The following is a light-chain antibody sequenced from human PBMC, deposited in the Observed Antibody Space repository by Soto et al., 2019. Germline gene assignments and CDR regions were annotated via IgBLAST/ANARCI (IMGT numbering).Light chain of an antibody. CDR1: SSDVGAYNY. CDR3: ISYTSSNTWV. Sequence: QSALTQPASVSASPGQSITISCTGSSSDVGAYNYVSWYQHHPGRAPKVMIHEVSNRPSGVSTRFSGSKSGNTASLTISGLQAEDEADYYCISYTSSNTWVFGGGIKVTVL. J-gene: IGLJ3*02. V-gene: IGLV2-14*01. CDR2: EVS.